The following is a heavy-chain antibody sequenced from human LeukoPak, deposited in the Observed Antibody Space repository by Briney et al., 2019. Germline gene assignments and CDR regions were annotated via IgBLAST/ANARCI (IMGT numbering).Heavy chain of an antibody. Sequence: PSETLSLTCTVSGGSIRSYYWSWIRQPPGKGLEWIGYIYYSGSTNYNPSLKSRVSISVDTSKNQFSLKLSSVTAAKPAVYYFARTRATVTMLYPFDHWGQGTLVTVSS. V-gene: IGHV4-59*01. CDR2: IYYSGST. D-gene: IGHD4-17*01. CDR3: ARTRATVTMLYPFDH. J-gene: IGHJ4*02. CDR1: GGSIRSYY.